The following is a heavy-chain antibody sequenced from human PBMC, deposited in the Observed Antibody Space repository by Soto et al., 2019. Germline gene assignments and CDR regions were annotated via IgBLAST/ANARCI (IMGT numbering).Heavy chain of an antibody. J-gene: IGHJ4*02. D-gene: IGHD6-19*01. CDR1: GFTFSNYW. CDR2: INSDGSST. V-gene: IGHV3-74*01. Sequence: GGSLRLSCAASGFTFSNYWMHWVRQAPGKGLVWVSRINSDGSSTSYADSVKGRFTISRDNAKNTLYLQMNSLRAEDTAVYYCARALAVAGTGGYYWGQGTLVTVSS. CDR3: ARALAVAGTGGYY.